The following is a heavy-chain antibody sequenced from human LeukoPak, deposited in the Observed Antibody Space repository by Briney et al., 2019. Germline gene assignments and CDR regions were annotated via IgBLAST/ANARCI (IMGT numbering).Heavy chain of an antibody. D-gene: IGHD3-3*01. CDR2: INSDGSST. CDR3: ARSRYDFWSRGNPRRSWFDP. J-gene: IGHJ5*02. V-gene: IGHV3-74*01. CDR1: GFTFSSYW. Sequence: GGSLRLSCAASGFTFSSYWMHWVRQAPGKGLVWVSRINSDGSSTSYADSVKGRFTISRDNAKNTLYLQMNSLRAEDTAVYYCARSRYDFWSRGNPRRSWFDPWGQGTLVTVSS.